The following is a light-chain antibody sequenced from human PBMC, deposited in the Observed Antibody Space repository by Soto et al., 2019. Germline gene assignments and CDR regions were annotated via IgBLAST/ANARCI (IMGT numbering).Light chain of an antibody. V-gene: IGKV3-15*01. Sequence: EIVLTQSPGTLSLSPGETATLSCRASQTIGRTYLAWYQQKPGQAPRLLIYGASTRATGIPARFSGSGSGTEFTLTISSLQSEDFAVYYCQQYNNWPRGTFGQGTKVDIK. CDR1: QTIGRTY. CDR3: QQYNNWPRGT. J-gene: IGKJ1*01. CDR2: GAS.